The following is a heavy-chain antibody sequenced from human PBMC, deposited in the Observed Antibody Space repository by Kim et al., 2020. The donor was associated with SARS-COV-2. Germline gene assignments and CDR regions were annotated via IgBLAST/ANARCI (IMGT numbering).Heavy chain of an antibody. Sequence: ASVKVSCKASGYTFTSYAMNWVRQAPGQGLEWMGWINTNTGNPTYAQGFTGRFVFSLDTSVSTAYLQISSLKAEDTAVYYCARVRLGVPAAMRRSWFDPWGQGTLVTVSS. J-gene: IGHJ5*02. CDR3: ARVRLGVPAAMRRSWFDP. D-gene: IGHD2-2*01. CDR1: GYTFTSYA. V-gene: IGHV7-4-1*02. CDR2: INTNTGNP.